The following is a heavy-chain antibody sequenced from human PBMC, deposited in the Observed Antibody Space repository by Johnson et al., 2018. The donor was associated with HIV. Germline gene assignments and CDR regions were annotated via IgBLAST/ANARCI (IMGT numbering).Heavy chain of an antibody. CDR2: IGIAGDT. CDR1: GFTFSGYD. Sequence: VQLVESGGGLIHPGGSLRLSCAASGFTFSGYDMHWVRQPTGKGLEWVSAIGIAGDTYYQGSVKGRFSISRENAKNSLYLRMNSLRAGDTAMYYCARASYNSSSWTWVVFDIWSQGTNVPVSS. D-gene: IGHD6-13*01. V-gene: IGHV3-13*01. J-gene: IGHJ3*02. CDR3: ARASYNSSSWTWVVFDI.